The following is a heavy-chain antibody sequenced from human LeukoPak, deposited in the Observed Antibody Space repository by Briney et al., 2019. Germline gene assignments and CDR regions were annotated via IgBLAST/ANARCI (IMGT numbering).Heavy chain of an antibody. CDR3: ARRKPSGSYYYYYGMDV. D-gene: IGHD1-26*01. J-gene: IGHJ6*02. Sequence: PSETLSLTCTVSGGSISSGDYYWSWIRQPPGKGLEWIGYIYYSGSTYYNPSLKSRVTISVDTSKNQFSLKLSSVTAADTAVYYCARRKPSGSYYYYYGMDVWGQGTTVTVSS. CDR1: GGSISSGDYY. CDR2: IYYSGST. V-gene: IGHV4-30-4*01.